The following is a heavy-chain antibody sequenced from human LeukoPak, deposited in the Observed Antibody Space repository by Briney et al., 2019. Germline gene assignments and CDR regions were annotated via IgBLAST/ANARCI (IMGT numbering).Heavy chain of an antibody. J-gene: IGHJ4*02. CDR3: ARVLNDSSGYNYPN. CDR2: INPNSGGT. CDR1: GYTFTGYY. V-gene: IGHV1-2*02. Sequence: ASVKVSCKASGYTFTGYYMHWMRQAPGEGLEWMGWINPNSGGTNYEQKFQGRVTMTRDTSISTAYMELSRLRSDDTAVYYCARVLNDSSGYNYPNWGQGTLVTVSS. D-gene: IGHD3-22*01.